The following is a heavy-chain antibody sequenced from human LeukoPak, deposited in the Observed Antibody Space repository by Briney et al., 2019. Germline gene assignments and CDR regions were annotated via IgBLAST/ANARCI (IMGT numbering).Heavy chain of an antibody. Sequence: GGSLRLSCAASGFTFSSYSMNWVRQAPGKGLEWVSFISSSSSYIYYADSVKGRFTISRDNAKNSLYLQMNSLTAEDTAVYYCARMDSSGFRVRGFYWGQGTLVTVSS. V-gene: IGHV3-21*01. D-gene: IGHD6-19*01. CDR1: GFTFSSYS. CDR2: ISSSSSYI. CDR3: ARMDSSGFRVRGFY. J-gene: IGHJ4*02.